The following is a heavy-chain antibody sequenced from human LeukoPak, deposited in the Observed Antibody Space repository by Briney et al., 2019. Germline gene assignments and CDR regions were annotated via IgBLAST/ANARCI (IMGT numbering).Heavy chain of an antibody. CDR1: GFTFSSYA. CDR2: IRYDGSNK. D-gene: IGHD3-9*01. Sequence: PGGSLRLSCAASGFTFSSYAMHWVRQAPGKGLEGVAFIRYDGSNKYYADSVKGRFTISRDNSKNTLYLQMNSLRAEDTAVYYCAKESYYDILTGYTPFDYWGQGTLVTVSS. V-gene: IGHV3-30*02. J-gene: IGHJ4*02. CDR3: AKESYYDILTGYTPFDY.